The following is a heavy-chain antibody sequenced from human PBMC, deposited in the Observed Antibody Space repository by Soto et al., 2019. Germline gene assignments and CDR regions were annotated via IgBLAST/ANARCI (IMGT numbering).Heavy chain of an antibody. V-gene: IGHV1-69*13. CDR3: AADEVAVAGPYYYYGMDV. J-gene: IGHJ6*02. Sequence: ASVKVSCKASGGTFSSYAISWVRQAPGQGLEWMGGIIPIFGTANYAQKFQGRVTITADESTSTAYMELSSLRSEDTAVYYCAADEVAVAGPYYYYGMDVWGQGTTVTVSS. CDR2: IIPIFGTA. CDR1: GGTFSSYA. D-gene: IGHD6-19*01.